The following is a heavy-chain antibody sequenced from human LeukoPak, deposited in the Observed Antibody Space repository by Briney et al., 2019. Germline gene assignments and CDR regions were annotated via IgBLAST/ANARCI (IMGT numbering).Heavy chain of an antibody. J-gene: IGHJ4*02. CDR3: ARGSSFHNY. Sequence: GGSLRLSCAASGFIFEDYGMTWVRQAPGKGLEWVSGINGNGGSRGYAASVKGRLTISRDNANNSPYLQMNSLRAEDTALYYCARGSSFHNYWGQGTLVTVSS. V-gene: IGHV3-20*04. CDR1: GFIFEDYG. D-gene: IGHD6-6*01. CDR2: INGNGGSR.